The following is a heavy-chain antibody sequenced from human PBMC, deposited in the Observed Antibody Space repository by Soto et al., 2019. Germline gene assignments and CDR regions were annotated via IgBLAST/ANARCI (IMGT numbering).Heavy chain of an antibody. V-gene: IGHV4-31*03. J-gene: IGHJ5*02. Sequence: QVQLQESGSGLVKPSQTLSLTCTVSGGSINSGGYCWSWIRQHPGKGLDWIGCISYGGSTSYNPSLNSRVTISVDTSKNHFSPKLTSVTAADTAVYYCARGILAWGQGALITVSS. CDR2: ISYGGST. CDR1: GGSINSGGYC. D-gene: IGHD5-18*01. CDR3: ARGILA.